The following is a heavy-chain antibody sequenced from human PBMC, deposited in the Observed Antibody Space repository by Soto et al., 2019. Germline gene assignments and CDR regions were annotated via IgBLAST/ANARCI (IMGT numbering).Heavy chain of an antibody. CDR1: GGSISSGVYY. V-gene: IGHV4-31*03. Sequence: SETLSLTCTVSGGSISSGVYYWSWIRQHPGKGLEWIGYIYYSGSTYYNPSLKSRVTISVDTSKNQFSLKLSSVTAADTAVYYCARGISRTIDYWGQGTLVTVSS. CDR3: ARGISRTIDY. D-gene: IGHD1-20*01. CDR2: IYYSGST. J-gene: IGHJ4*02.